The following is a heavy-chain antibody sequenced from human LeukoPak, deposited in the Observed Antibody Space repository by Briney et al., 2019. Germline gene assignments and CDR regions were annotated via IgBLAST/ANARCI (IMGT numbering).Heavy chain of an antibody. CDR3: ASPAERYFDWSYYYGMDV. CDR1: GFTFSSYS. CDR2: ISSSSSTI. D-gene: IGHD3-9*01. Sequence: GGSLRLSCAASGFTFSSYSMNWVRQAPGKGLEWVSYISSSSSTIYYADSVEGRFTISRDNAKNSLYLQMNSLRAEDTAVYYCASPAERYFDWSYYYGMDVWGQGTTVTVSS. J-gene: IGHJ6*02. V-gene: IGHV3-48*01.